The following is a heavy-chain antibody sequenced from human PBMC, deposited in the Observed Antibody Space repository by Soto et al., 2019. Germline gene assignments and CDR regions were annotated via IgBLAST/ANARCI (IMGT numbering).Heavy chain of an antibody. D-gene: IGHD5-12*01. CDR1: GGSFINFG. J-gene: IGHJ4*02. CDR3: AREGSGYNF. Sequence: GXSVKVSCKASGGSFINFGISWVRQAPGQGLEWMGGIAPVFGRPNYAQRFRGRLTITADESTSTGYMELISLRSDDTAVYYCAREGSGYNFWGQGTQVTVS. V-gene: IGHV1-69*13. CDR2: IAPVFGRP.